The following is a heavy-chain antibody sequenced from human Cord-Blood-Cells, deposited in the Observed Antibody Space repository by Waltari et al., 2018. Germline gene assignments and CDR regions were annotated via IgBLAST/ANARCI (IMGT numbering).Heavy chain of an antibody. CDR2: INHSRSN. CDR3: ARVTAIGPDLTGYYPVDY. D-gene: IGHD3-9*01. V-gene: IGHV4-34*01. CDR1: VGSFSGYY. Sequence: QVQLQQWGAGLLKPSETLCLTSAVDVGSFSGYYWIWIRHPPGKGLEWIGEINHSRSNKYTPSLKRRVTISVVTSKNQFSPKLGSVTSADTAVYYCARVTAIGPDLTGYYPVDYWGQGTLVTVSS. J-gene: IGHJ4*02.